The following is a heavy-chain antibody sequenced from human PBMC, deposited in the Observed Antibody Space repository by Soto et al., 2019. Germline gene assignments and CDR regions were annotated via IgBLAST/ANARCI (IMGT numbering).Heavy chain of an antibody. V-gene: IGHV1-3*01. J-gene: IGHJ4*02. Sequence: ASVKVSCKASGYTFTSYTMHWVRQAPGQRLEWMGWINAGNGNTKYSQKFQGRVTITRDTSASTAYMELSSLRSEDTAVYYCARGPVYVTGTKTNYYFESWGQGTLVTVSS. CDR3: ARGPVYVTGTKTNYYFES. CDR2: INAGNGNT. D-gene: IGHD1-20*01. CDR1: GYTFTSYT.